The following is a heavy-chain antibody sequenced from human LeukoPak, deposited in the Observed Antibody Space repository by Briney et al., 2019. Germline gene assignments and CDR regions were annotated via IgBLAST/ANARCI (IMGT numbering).Heavy chain of an antibody. CDR2: TYYRSKLYN. Sequence: SQTLSLTCAISGDIVSSNSAAWNWIRQSPSRGLEWLGRTYYRSKLYNDYAVSVKSRITINPDTSKNQFSLQLNSVTPEDTAVYYCARGQAPAAEHYYYYMDVWGKGTTVTVSS. CDR1: GDIVSSNSAA. J-gene: IGHJ6*03. D-gene: IGHD2-2*01. CDR3: ARGQAPAAEHYYYYMDV. V-gene: IGHV6-1*01.